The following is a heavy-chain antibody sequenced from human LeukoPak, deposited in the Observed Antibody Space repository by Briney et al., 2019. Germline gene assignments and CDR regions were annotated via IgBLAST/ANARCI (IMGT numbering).Heavy chain of an antibody. CDR3: AARGYSGYILFF. CDR1: GFTVSSNY. Sequence: PGGSLRLSCAASGFTVSSNYMSWVRQAPGKGLEWVSVIYSGGSTYYADSVKGRFTISRDNSKNMVYLQMNSLRAEDTAVYYCAARGYSGYILFFWGQGTLVTVSS. CDR2: IYSGGST. J-gene: IGHJ4*02. V-gene: IGHV3-53*01. D-gene: IGHD5-12*01.